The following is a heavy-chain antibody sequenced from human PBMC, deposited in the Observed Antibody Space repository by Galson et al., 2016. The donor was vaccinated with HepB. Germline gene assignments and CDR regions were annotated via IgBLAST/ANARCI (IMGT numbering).Heavy chain of an antibody. CDR1: GYRFTSHY. CDR3: ARRRQGFNYGRDV. Sequence: QSGAEVKKPGESLKISCKGSGYRFTSHYIAWVRLMPGKGLEYMGIIYPGDSETRYNPSFQAQVTISADKSINTAYLHWSSLKASDTAIYYCARRRQGFNYGRDVWGQGTTVTVSS. V-gene: IGHV5-51*01. J-gene: IGHJ6*02. CDR2: IYPGDSET.